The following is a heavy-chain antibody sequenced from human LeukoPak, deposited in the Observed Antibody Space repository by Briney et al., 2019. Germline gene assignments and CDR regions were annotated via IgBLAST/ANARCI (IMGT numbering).Heavy chain of an antibody. V-gene: IGHV5-51*01. CDR2: IYPDDSDT. CDR1: GYSFTSYW. Sequence: GESLKISCKGPGYSFTSYWIGWVRQMPGKGLEWMGIIYPDDSDTRYSPSFQGQVTISADKSISTAYLQWSSLKASDTAMYYCARLPYGGNYYYYYYMDVWGKGTTVTVSS. CDR3: ARLPYGGNYYYYYYMDV. J-gene: IGHJ6*03. D-gene: IGHD4-23*01.